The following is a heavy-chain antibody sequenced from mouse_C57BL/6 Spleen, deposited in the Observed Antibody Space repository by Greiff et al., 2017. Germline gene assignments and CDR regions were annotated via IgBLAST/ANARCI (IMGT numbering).Heavy chain of an antibody. CDR3: TTCGSSSYYFDY. Sequence: VQLQQSGAELVRPGASVKLSCTASGFNITDYYMHWVKQRPEQGLEWIGRIDPEDGDTEYARKFQGKATMTADTSSNTAYRQLSSLTSEDTAVYYCTTCGSSSYYFDYWGQGTTLTVSS. CDR1: GFNITDYY. V-gene: IGHV14-1*01. J-gene: IGHJ2*01. CDR2: IDPEDGDT. D-gene: IGHD1-1*01.